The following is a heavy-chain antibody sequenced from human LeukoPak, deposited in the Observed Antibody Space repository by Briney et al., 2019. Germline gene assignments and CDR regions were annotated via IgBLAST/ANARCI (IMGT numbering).Heavy chain of an antibody. CDR2: ISWNSGSI. J-gene: IGHJ4*02. V-gene: IGHV3-9*01. Sequence: GGSLRPSCAASGFTFDDYAMHWVRQAPGEGLEWVSGISWNSGSIGYADSVKGRFTISRDNAKNSLYLQMNSLRAEDTALYYCAKDRRYDFWSGLDCWGQGTLVTVSS. CDR1: GFTFDDYA. CDR3: AKDRRYDFWSGLDC. D-gene: IGHD3-3*01.